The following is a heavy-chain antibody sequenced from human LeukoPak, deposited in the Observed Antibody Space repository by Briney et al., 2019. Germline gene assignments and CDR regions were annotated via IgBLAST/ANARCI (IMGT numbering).Heavy chain of an antibody. Sequence: GGSLRLSCAASGFTFSSNAMHWVRQAPGNGQEWVAFISYDGSNKYYADSVKGRFTISRDNSKNTLSLQMNSLRAEDTAVYYCAKDRATQYSLDYWGQGTLVTVSS. J-gene: IGHJ4*02. CDR1: GFTFSSNA. D-gene: IGHD2/OR15-2a*01. CDR2: ISYDGSNK. V-gene: IGHV3-30*18. CDR3: AKDRATQYSLDY.